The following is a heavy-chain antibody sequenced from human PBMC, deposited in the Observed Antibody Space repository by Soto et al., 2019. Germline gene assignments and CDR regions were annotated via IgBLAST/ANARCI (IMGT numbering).Heavy chain of an antibody. CDR3: ARQHPLDSSAWYN. J-gene: IGHJ4*02. CDR1: GYTFSYYW. V-gene: IGHV5-51*01. D-gene: IGHD6-19*01. CDR2: IYAGDSDT. Sequence: GESLKISCDGSGYTFSYYWICWVRHVPGKGLEWVGTIYAGDSDTRYGPSFEGQVTMSVDKSISTAYLHWSSLKASDSAIYYCARQHPLDSSAWYNWGQGTLVTVSS.